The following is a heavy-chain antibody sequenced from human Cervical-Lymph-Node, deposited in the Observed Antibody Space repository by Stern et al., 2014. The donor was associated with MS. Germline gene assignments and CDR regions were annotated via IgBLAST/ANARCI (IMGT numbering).Heavy chain of an antibody. CDR3: ARERKVERSARVFVSFDV. CDR1: GASFTDNY. Sequence: QVQLQQWGAGLLRPSETLSLTCAVHGASFTDNYWSWIRQTPGKGLEWIGEIHHSEKPPPNPSLMSRVTISVDTSNNQFSRKLNSVTAADTAVYYCARERKVERSARVFVSFDVWGQGTLLTVSS. CDR2: IHHSEKP. D-gene: IGHD1-1*01. J-gene: IGHJ3*01. V-gene: IGHV4-34*01.